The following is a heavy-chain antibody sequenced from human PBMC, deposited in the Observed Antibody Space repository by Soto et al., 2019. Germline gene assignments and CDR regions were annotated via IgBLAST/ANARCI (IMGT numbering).Heavy chain of an antibody. CDR1: GGSFSGYY. J-gene: IGHJ6*02. V-gene: IGHV4-34*01. CDR2: INHSGST. D-gene: IGHD6-19*01. Sequence: PSETLSLTCAVYGGSFSGYYWSWIRQPPGKGLEWIGEINHSGSTNYNPSPKSRVTISVDTSKNQFSLKLSSVTAADTAVYYCARVEWLVHAYYYYGMDVWGQGTTVTVSS. CDR3: ARVEWLVHAYYYYGMDV.